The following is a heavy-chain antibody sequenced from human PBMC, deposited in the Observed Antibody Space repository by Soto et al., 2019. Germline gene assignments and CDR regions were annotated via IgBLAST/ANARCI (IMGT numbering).Heavy chain of an antibody. CDR3: AKPSHSGDHAGSFDS. CDR2: ISGRGGNT. CDR1: GFIFNNYA. J-gene: IGHJ4*02. V-gene: IGHV3-23*01. Sequence: PGGSLRLSCAASGFIFNNYAINWVRQVPGKGLEWVSGISGRGGNTFYADSMKGRFTISRDNSKNTVYLQMSNLRVEDTAIYYCAKPSHSGDHAGSFDSWGQGTLVTVSS. D-gene: IGHD2-21*02.